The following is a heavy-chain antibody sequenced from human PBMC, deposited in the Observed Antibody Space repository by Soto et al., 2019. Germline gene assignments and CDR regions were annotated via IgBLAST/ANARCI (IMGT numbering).Heavy chain of an antibody. CDR1: GLTFGDHA. CDR2: IRKKSDGWTT. V-gene: IGHV3-49*04. D-gene: IGHD3-16*01. Sequence: GSLTLFCTGSGLTFGDHAKAWVRQAPGKGLEWVGFIRKKSDGWTTEFAASVKGRFTMSRDDSKSIAYLQMNSLKTEDTDMYYCTRDPPPFKRGQGTLVTVSS. J-gene: IGHJ4*02. CDR3: TRDPPPFK.